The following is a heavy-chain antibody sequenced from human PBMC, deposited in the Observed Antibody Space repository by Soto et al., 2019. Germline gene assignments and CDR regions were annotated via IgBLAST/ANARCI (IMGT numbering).Heavy chain of an antibody. J-gene: IGHJ3*01. Sequence: PVGSLRLSCAASGFTFSSSEMYWVRQAPGKGLEWISYIHPGGQTIFYAESVKGRFTISRDNDKHSVYLQMNSLRAEDTAVYYCARRGSRWGRGTKVTVSS. D-gene: IGHD2-15*01. CDR2: IHPGGQTI. CDR3: ARRGSR. CDR1: GFTFSSSE. V-gene: IGHV3-48*03.